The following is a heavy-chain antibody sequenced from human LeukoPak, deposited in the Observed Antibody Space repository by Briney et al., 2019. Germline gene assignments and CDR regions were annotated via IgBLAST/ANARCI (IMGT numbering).Heavy chain of an antibody. CDR1: GFTLGRYV. D-gene: IGHD2-8*02. Sequence: GGSLRLSCAASGFTLGRYVMSWVRQAPGKGLEWVPSISAGGHNTYYADSVKGRFTISRDISKNTLYLQMDSLRAEDTAVYYCAKLPPRAVLVSDYWGQGTLVTVSS. CDR3: AKLPPRAVLVSDY. V-gene: IGHV3-23*01. J-gene: IGHJ4*02. CDR2: ISAGGHNT.